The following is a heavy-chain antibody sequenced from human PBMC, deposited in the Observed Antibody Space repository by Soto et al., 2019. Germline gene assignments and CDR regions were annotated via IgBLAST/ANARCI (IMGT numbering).Heavy chain of an antibody. J-gene: IGHJ4*02. D-gene: IGHD3-22*01. CDR3: ASDAYYYDSSGQYYFDY. CDR2: IYSGGST. V-gene: IGHV3-66*01. CDR1: GFTVSSNY. Sequence: GGSLRLSCAASGFTVSSNYMSWVRQAPGKGLEWVSGIYSGGSTYYADSVKGRFTISRDNSKNTLYLQMNSLRAEDTAVYYCASDAYYYDSSGQYYFDYWGQGTLVTVSS.